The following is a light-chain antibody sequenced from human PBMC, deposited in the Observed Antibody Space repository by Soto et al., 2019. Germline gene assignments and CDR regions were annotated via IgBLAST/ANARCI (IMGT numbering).Light chain of an antibody. J-gene: IGLJ1*01. CDR1: SSDVGGYNY. CDR2: DVS. CDR3: CSYAGIYTFYV. V-gene: IGLV2-11*01. Sequence: QSVLTQPRSVSGSPGQSVTISCSGTSSDVGGYNYVSWYQQHPGKAPKPMIYDVSKRPSGVPDRFSGSKSGNTASLTISGLQAEDEADYYCCSYAGIYTFYVFGTGTKVTVL.